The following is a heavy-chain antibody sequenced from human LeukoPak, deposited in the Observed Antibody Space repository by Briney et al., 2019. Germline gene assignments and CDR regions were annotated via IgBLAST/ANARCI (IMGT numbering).Heavy chain of an antibody. CDR3: ARAYVDTAMVGRGPFDY. CDR1: GGTFSSYA. CDR2: IIPILGIA. V-gene: IGHV1-69*04. J-gene: IGHJ4*02. D-gene: IGHD5-18*01. Sequence: ASVKVSCKASGGTFSSYATSWVRQAPGQGLEWMGRIIPILGIANYAQKFQGRVTITADKSTSTAYMELSSLRSEDTAVYYCARAYVDTAMVGRGPFDYWGQGTLVTVSS.